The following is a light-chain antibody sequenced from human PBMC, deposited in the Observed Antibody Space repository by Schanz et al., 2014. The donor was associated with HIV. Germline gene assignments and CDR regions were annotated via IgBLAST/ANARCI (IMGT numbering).Light chain of an antibody. J-gene: IGLJ3*02. CDR1: SSDVGGQKY. CDR3: CSYAGGSTLAHWL. V-gene: IGLV2-23*02. Sequence: QSALTQPASVSGSPGQSVTISCTGTSSDVGGQKYVSWYQQEPGKAPKVIIYEVTKRPSGVSNRFSGSKSGNTASLTISGLQAEDEADYYCCSYAGGSTLAHWLFGGGTKVTVL. CDR2: EVT.